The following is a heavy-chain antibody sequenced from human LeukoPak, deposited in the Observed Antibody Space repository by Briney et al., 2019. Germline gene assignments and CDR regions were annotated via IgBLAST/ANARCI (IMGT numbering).Heavy chain of an antibody. CDR1: GFTFSTYW. V-gene: IGHV3-74*01. D-gene: IGHD3-22*01. J-gene: IGHJ1*01. CDR2: INSDGSTT. CDR3: AGDRRYDTSGYFQH. Sequence: GGSLRLSCVASGFTFSTYWMHWVRQAPGKGLVWVSHINSDGSTTNYADSVKGRFTISRDNAKNTLYLQMNSLRAEDTAVYYCAGDRRYDTSGYFQHWGQGTLVTLSS.